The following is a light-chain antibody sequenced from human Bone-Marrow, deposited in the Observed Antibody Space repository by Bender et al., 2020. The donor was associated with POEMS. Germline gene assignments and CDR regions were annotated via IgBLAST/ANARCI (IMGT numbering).Light chain of an antibody. Sequence: QSVLTQPPSASGTPGQRVTISCSGGSSNIGAHAVNWYQHLSGTAPKLLIYSSHRRPSEVPDRFSGSRSGTSAYLAISGVQSEDEADYYCAVWDDSINGWVFGGGTKLTVL. J-gene: IGLJ3*02. CDR2: SSH. V-gene: IGLV1-44*01. CDR3: AVWDDSINGWV. CDR1: SSNIGAHA.